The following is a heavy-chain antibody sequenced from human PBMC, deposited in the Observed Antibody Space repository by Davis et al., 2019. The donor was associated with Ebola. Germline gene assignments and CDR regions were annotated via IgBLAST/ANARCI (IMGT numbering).Heavy chain of an antibody. V-gene: IGHV3-21*01. CDR2: LSSGSTYI. D-gene: IGHD2-15*01. CDR1: GFLFSSYD. CDR3: AAADIVVVVDGTSYPHAFDT. Sequence: GGSLRLSCAASGFLFSSYDMIWVRQAPGKGLEWVSSLSSGSTYIYYSDSVRGRFTISRDNAKNSLFLQMNSLRAEDTAVYYCAAADIVVVVDGTSYPHAFDTWGQGTVVTVSS. J-gene: IGHJ3*02.